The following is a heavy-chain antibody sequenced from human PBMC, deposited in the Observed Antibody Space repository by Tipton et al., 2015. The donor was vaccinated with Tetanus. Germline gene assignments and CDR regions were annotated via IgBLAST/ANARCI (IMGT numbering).Heavy chain of an antibody. Sequence: SLRLSCAASGFIFSSYGIHWARQAPGKGLELVAVSWYDGTDQYYADSVKGRFTLSRDNSKNTLYLQMNSLRAEDTALYYCAREADCSGGSCFSGDFDNWGQGTQVTVSS. J-gene: IGHJ4*02. V-gene: IGHV3-33*01. CDR3: AREADCSGGSCFSGDFDN. D-gene: IGHD2-15*01. CDR1: GFIFSSYG. CDR2: SWYDGTDQ.